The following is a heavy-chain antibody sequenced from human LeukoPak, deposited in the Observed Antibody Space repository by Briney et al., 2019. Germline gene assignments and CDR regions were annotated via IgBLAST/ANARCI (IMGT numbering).Heavy chain of an antibody. Sequence: SGPTLVKPTQTLTLTCTFSGSSLSTSGVGGGWIRQPPEKALEWLALINWNDDKRYSPSLKSRLTITKDTSKNQVVLRMTNMDPVDTGTYYCAHLRCSGNYYGFDYWGQGTLVTVSS. CDR1: GSSLSTSGVG. CDR2: INWNDDK. J-gene: IGHJ4*02. V-gene: IGHV2-5*01. D-gene: IGHD1-26*01. CDR3: AHLRCSGNYYGFDY.